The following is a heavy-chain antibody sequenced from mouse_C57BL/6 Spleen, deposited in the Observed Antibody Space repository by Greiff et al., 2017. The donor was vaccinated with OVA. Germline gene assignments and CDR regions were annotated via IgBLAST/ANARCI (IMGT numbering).Heavy chain of an antibody. J-gene: IGHJ4*01. D-gene: IGHD1-1*01. V-gene: IGHV1-5*01. CDR1: GYTFTSYW. CDR2: IYPGNSDT. CDR3: TRRSYESAMDY. Sequence: EVQLVESGTVLARPGASVKMSCKTSGYTFTSYWMHWVKQRPGQGLEWIGAIYPGNSDTRYNQKFKGKAKLTAVTSASTAYMELSILTNEDAAVYYCTRRSYESAMDYWGQGTSVTVSS.